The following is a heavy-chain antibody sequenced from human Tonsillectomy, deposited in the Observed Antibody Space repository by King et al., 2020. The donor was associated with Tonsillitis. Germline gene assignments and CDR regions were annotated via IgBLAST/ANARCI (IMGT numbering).Heavy chain of an antibody. D-gene: IGHD1-26*01. CDR3: AKVPKSDSGRFDS. Sequence: VQLQQWGAGLLKPSETLSLTCAVYGASCSGYYWSWIRHPPGRGLEWMWDINNSGTTTKHNPSLTRRVTISADTSKNPFSLKLISVTAAATAVYYCAKVPKSDSGRFDSWGQGSLVTVSS. CDR2: INNSGTTT. V-gene: IGHV4-34*01. J-gene: IGHJ4*02. CDR1: GASCSGYY.